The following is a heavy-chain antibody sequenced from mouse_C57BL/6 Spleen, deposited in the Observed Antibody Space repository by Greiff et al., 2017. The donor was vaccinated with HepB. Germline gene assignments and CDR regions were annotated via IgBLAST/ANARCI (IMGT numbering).Heavy chain of an antibody. D-gene: IGHD1-1*01. CDR1: GFSLTSYA. CDR3: AREKDYGSSYEAWYFDV. CDR2: IWTGGGT. V-gene: IGHV2-9-1*01. Sequence: QVQLKESGPGLVAPSQSLSITCTVSGFSLTSYAISWVRQPPGKGLEWLGVIWTGGGTNYNSALKSRLSISKDNSKSQVFLKMNSLQTDDTARYYCAREKDYGSSYEAWYFDVWGTGTTVTVSS. J-gene: IGHJ1*03.